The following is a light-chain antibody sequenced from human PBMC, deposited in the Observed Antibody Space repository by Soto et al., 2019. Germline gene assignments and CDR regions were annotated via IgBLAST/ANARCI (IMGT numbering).Light chain of an antibody. CDR3: QQSYSTPQ. J-gene: IGKJ1*01. V-gene: IGKV1-39*01. CDR2: AAS. Sequence: DIQMTQSPSSLSASVGDRVTVTCRASQDVTRYLNWYQQKPGKAPKLLIYAASSLQSGVPSRFSGSGSGTDFTLTISSLQPEDFATYYCQQSYSTPQFGQGTRWIS. CDR1: QDVTRY.